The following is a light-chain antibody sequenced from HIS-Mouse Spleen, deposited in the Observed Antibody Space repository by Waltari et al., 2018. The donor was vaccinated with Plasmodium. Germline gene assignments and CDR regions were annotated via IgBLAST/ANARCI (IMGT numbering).Light chain of an antibody. J-gene: IGLJ1*01. CDR1: SSDVGSYNL. CDR3: CSYAGSSTYV. V-gene: IGLV2-23*02. CDR2: EVS. Sequence: QSALTQPASVSGSPGQSITISCTGTSSDVGSYNLVSWYQQPQGKAPKLMIYEVSKRPSGVSNRFSGSKSGNTASLTISGLQAEDEADYYCCSYAGSSTYVFGTGTKVTVL.